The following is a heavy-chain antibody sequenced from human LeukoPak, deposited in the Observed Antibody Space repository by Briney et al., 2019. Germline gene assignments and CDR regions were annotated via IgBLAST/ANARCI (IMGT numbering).Heavy chain of an antibody. CDR2: INWNGGST. Sequence: GGSLRLSCAASGFTFDDYGMSWVRQAPGKGLEWVSGINWNGGSTGYADSVKGRFTISRDNAKNSLYLQMNSLRAEDTALYYCARDPGPYYDILTGYNPYYFDYWGQGTLVTVSS. J-gene: IGHJ4*02. D-gene: IGHD3-9*01. CDR3: ARDPGPYYDILTGYNPYYFDY. CDR1: GFTFDDYG. V-gene: IGHV3-20*04.